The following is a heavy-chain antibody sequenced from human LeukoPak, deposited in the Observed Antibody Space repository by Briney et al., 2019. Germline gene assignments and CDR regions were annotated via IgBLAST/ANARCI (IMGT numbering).Heavy chain of an antibody. D-gene: IGHD4-23*01. CDR2: IYYIWST. V-gene: IGHV4-31*03. CDR3: GRVGSMVVTHVFDI. J-gene: IGHJ3*02. CDR1: GGSISSGGYY. Sequence: SETLSLTCTVSGGSISSGGYYWSWIRPHPGKGLERIGYIYYIWSTYYNSSLKGRVTISVDTSKNQFSLKLSSVTAADTAVYFCGRVGSMVVTHVFDIWGQATLVTAYS.